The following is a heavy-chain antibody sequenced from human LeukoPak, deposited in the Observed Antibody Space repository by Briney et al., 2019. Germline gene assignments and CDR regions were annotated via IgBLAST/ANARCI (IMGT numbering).Heavy chain of an antibody. CDR2: IKSKTDGGTT. D-gene: IGHD3-22*01. CDR1: GFTFSNAW. V-gene: IGHV3-15*01. J-gene: IGHJ4*02. CDR3: TTDDYYDSSGYYLPIDY. Sequence: GGSLRLSCAASGFTFSNAWMSWVRQAPGKGLEWVGRIKSKTDGGTTDYAAPVKGRFTISRDDSKNTLYPQMNSLKTEDTAVYYCTTDDYYDSSGYYLPIDYWGQGTLVTVSS.